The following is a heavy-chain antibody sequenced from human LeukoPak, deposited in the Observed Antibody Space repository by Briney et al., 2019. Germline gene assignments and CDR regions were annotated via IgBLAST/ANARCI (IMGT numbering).Heavy chain of an antibody. CDR2: ISAYNGNT. CDR1: GYTFTSYG. CDR3: ARDRLRYFDWLLPDY. D-gene: IGHD3-9*01. Sequence: ASVKVSCKASGYTFTSYGISWVRQAPGQGLEWMGWISAYNGNTNYAQKLQGRVTMTTDTSTSTAYMELRSLRSDDMAVYYCARDRLRYFDWLLPDYWGQGTLVTVSS. J-gene: IGHJ4*02. V-gene: IGHV1-18*03.